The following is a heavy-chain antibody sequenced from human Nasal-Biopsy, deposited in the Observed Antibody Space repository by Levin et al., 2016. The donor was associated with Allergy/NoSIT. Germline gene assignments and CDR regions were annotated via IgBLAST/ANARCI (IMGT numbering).Heavy chain of an antibody. J-gene: IGHJ4*02. CDR2: IGDSGDGT. Sequence: GESLKISCAASGFTFSSYAMSWVRQSPEKGLEWVSAIGDSGDGTYHADSVRGRFTISRDNSKDTLYLLMSGLRPDDTAIYYCAKSRAPYTTSLDSWGQGTLVTVSS. D-gene: IGHD2-2*02. CDR3: AKSRAPYTTSLDS. V-gene: IGHV3-23*01. CDR1: GFTFSSYA.